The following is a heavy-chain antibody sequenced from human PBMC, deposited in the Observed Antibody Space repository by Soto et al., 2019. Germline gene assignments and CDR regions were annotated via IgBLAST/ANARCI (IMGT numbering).Heavy chain of an antibody. V-gene: IGHV3-23*01. J-gene: IGHJ3*02. CDR1: VFPFSSYT. D-gene: IGHD3-10*01. CDR3: AKYYYGSGSIRAFDI. Sequence: PGGSLRLSCAASVFPFSSYTMTWVRQAPEERLEWVSSIVGSGDNTYYADSVKGRFTISRDNSKTTLYLQMNSLSAEDTPVYYCAKYYYGSGSIRAFDIWGQGTMVTVSS. CDR2: IVGSGDNT.